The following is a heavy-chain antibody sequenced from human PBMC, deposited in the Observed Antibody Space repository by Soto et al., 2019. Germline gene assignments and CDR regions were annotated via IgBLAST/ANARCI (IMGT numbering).Heavy chain of an antibody. D-gene: IGHD3-3*01. V-gene: IGHV3-23*01. CDR2: ISGSGGIT. J-gene: IGHJ6*03. CDR1: GFTFSSYA. Sequence: EVQLLESGGGLVQPGGSLRLSCATSGFTFSSYAMAWVRQAPGKGLEWVSAISGSGGITYHAASVKGRFSISRDNSRNMLYLQMNSLGAEDTAVYYCARAAHYDFWSGYYSMAVWGIGTTVTVSS. CDR3: ARAAHYDFWSGYYSMAV.